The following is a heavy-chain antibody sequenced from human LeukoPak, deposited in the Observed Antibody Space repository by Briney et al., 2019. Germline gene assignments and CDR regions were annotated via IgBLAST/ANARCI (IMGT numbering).Heavy chain of an antibody. CDR3: ARHAPDGYLGGYFDY. V-gene: IGHV5-51*01. J-gene: IGHJ4*02. CDR2: IYPGDSDT. D-gene: IGHD5-24*01. CDR1: GYRFTNFW. Sequence: GESLKISCKGFGYRFTNFWIGWVRQMPGKGLEWMGIIYPGDSDTRYSPSFQGQVTISADKSINTAYLQWSSLKASDTAMYYCARHAPDGYLGGYFDYWGQGTLVTVSS.